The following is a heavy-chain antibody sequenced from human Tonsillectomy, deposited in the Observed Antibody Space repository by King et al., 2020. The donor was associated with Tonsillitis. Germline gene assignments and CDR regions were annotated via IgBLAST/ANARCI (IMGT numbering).Heavy chain of an antibody. CDR2: ISFDGSSR. CDR3: AKVLLSWSTYYTTDY. V-gene: IGHV3-30*18. Sequence: VQLVESGGGVVQPGRSLRLSCAASGFTFSSYGMHWVRQAPGKGLEWVAVISFDGSSRYYADSVKGRFTISRDNSENTLYLQMNSLRAEDTAVYYCAKVLLSWSTYYTTDYWGQGTLVAVSS. CDR1: GFTFSSYG. J-gene: IGHJ4*02. D-gene: IGHD3-3*01.